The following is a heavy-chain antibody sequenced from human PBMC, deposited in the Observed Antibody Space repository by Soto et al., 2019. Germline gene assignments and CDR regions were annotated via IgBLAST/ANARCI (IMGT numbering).Heavy chain of an antibody. Sequence: SETLSLTCAVSGGSISSSNWWSWVRQPPGKGLEWIGEIYHSGSTNYNPSLKSRVTISVDKSKNQFSLKLSSVTAADTAVYYCARDGGYYGSGSYIYYYGMDVWGQGTTVTVSS. D-gene: IGHD3-10*01. J-gene: IGHJ6*02. CDR3: ARDGGYYGSGSYIYYYGMDV. CDR1: GGSISSSNW. V-gene: IGHV4-4*02. CDR2: IYHSGST.